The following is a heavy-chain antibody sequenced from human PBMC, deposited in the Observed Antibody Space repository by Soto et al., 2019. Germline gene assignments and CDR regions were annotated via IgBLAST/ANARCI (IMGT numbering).Heavy chain of an antibody. J-gene: IGHJ4*02. Sequence: QVQLVQSGAEVKKPGASVKVSCKASGYTFSSYHISWVRQAPGQGLEWMGWISAYNGNTNYAQKLQXXXTXXTDTSTSTAYMALRSLRSDDTAVYYCARDGPPTAYWGQGTLVTVSS. CDR2: ISAYNGNT. CDR3: ARDGPPTAY. CDR1: GYTFSSYH. V-gene: IGHV1-18*01.